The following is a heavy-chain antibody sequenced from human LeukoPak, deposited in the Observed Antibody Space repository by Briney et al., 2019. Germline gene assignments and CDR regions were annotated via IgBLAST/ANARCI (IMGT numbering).Heavy chain of an antibody. CDR1: GYSFTSYW. Sequence: PGESLKISCKGSGYSFTSYWISWVHQMPGKGLEWIGIIYPGDSDTRYSPSFQGQVTISADKSTSTAYLQWSSLKASDTAMYYCARLGDYYDSSGPDYWGQGTLVTVSS. V-gene: IGHV5-51*07. CDR3: ARLGDYYDSSGPDY. D-gene: IGHD3-22*01. CDR2: IYPGDSDT. J-gene: IGHJ4*02.